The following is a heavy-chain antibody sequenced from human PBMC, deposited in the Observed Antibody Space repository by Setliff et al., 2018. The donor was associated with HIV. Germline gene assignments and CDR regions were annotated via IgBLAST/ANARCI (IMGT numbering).Heavy chain of an antibody. CDR3: ARDRGPEGYFDY. J-gene: IGHJ4*02. Sequence: SETLSLTCTVSGGPISSGSYYWSWIRQPAGKGLEWLGRIHIGGNTNYNPSLKSRVTMSVDTSKNQFSLKLSSVTAADTAVYYCARDRGPEGYFDYWGQGTLVTVS. D-gene: IGHD3-10*01. V-gene: IGHV4-61*02. CDR2: IHIGGNT. CDR1: GGPISSGSYY.